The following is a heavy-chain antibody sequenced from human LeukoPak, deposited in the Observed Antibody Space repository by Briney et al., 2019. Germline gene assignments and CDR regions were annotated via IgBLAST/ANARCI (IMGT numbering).Heavy chain of an antibody. Sequence: PGGSLRLSCAASGFTFSDYYMSWIRQAPGKGLEWVSYISSSGSTIYYADSVKGRFTISRDNSKNTLYLQMNSLRAEDTAVYYCAKDSQPGYSYGYYFDYWGQGTLVTVSS. CDR1: GFTFSDYY. D-gene: IGHD5-18*01. CDR2: ISSSGSTI. J-gene: IGHJ4*02. CDR3: AKDSQPGYSYGYYFDY. V-gene: IGHV3-11*04.